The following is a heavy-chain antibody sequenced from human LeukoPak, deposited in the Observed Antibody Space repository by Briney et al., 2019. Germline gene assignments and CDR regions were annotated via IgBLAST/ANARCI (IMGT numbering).Heavy chain of an antibody. CDR3: ARYCSSTSCYSDY. J-gene: IGHJ4*02. CDR2: INPISGGT. Sequence: APVKVACKASGYTFTGYYMHWVRQAPGQGLEYMGRINPISGGTVYAQKFQGRVAMTRDTSITTAYMELTRLTSDDTAVYYCARYCSSTSCYSDYWGQGTLVTVSS. V-gene: IGHV1-2*06. D-gene: IGHD2-2*01. CDR1: GYTFTGYY.